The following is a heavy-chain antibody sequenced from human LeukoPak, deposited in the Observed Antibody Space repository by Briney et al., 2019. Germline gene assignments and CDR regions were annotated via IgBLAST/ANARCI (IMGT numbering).Heavy chain of an antibody. CDR1: GYTFSDTF. D-gene: IGHD5-12*01. V-gene: IGHV1-2*02. Sequence: ASVRVSCTASGYTFSDTFVHWVRQAPGHGLEWMGRINPNFHSTNPARKYQATVTLSGDTTINTAYMELRKLRPNDTAVFYCARGDDSGYDLDDWGQGTVVTVSS. CDR3: ARGDDSGYDLDD. J-gene: IGHJ4*02. CDR2: INPNFHST.